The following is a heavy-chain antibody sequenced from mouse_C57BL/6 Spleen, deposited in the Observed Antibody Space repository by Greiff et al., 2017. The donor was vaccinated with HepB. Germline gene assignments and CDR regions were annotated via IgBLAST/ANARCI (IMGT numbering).Heavy chain of an antibody. CDR2: ISGGGGNT. J-gene: IGHJ2*01. V-gene: IGHV5-9*01. Sequence: EVKVVESGGGLVKPGGSLKLSCAASGFTFSNYTMSWVRQTPEKRLEWVATISGGGGNTYYPDSVKGRFTISRDNAKNTLYLQMSSLRSEDTALYYCARNRGGYFDYWGQGTTLTVSS. CDR1: GFTFSNYT. CDR3: ARNRGGYFDY.